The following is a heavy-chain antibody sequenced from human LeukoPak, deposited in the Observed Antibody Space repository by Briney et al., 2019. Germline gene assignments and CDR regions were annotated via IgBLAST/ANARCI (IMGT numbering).Heavy chain of an antibody. CDR3: ARHREGYCTGDSCYGGDY. J-gene: IGHJ4*02. V-gene: IGHV5-51*01. CDR1: GYSFSTYW. Sequence: GESLKISCKGSGYSFSTYWIGWVRQMPGEGLEWMGIIYPDDSDTRYSPSFQGQVTISADKSISTAYLQWSSPKASDTAMYYCARHREGYCTGDSCYGGDYWGQGTLVTVSS. CDR2: IYPDDSDT. D-gene: IGHD2-15*01.